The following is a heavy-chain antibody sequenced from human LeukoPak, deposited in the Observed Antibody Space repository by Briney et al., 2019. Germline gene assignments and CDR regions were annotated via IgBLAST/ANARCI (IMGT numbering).Heavy chain of an antibody. Sequence: PSETLSLTCTVSGGSISGSYWSWIRQPPGKGLEWIAYMYNSGSTNYNPSLKSRVTISIDTSKNQFSLKLSSLTAADTAIYYCARGTSGYSSSWYSYWGQGTLVTVSS. V-gene: IGHV4-59*01. CDR1: GGSISGSY. CDR2: MYNSGST. J-gene: IGHJ4*02. D-gene: IGHD6-13*01. CDR3: ARGTSGYSSSWYSY.